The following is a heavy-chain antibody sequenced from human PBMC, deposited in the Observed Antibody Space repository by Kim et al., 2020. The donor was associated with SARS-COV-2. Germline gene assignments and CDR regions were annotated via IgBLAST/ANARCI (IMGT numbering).Heavy chain of an antibody. V-gene: IGHV4-30-2*04. Sequence: SRAAISVDTSKNQFSLKLSSVTAADTAVYYCARAREETYYYGSGSYCFDYWGQGTLVTVSS. D-gene: IGHD3-10*01. CDR3: ARAREETYYYGSGSYCFDY. J-gene: IGHJ4*02.